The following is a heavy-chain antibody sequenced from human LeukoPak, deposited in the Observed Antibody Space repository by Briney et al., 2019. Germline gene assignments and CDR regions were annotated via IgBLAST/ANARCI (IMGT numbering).Heavy chain of an antibody. Sequence: SETLSLTCAVYGGSFSGYYWSWIRQPPGKGLEWIGEINHSGSTYYNPSLKSRVTISVDTSKNQFSLKLSSVTAADTAVYYCARGYYDSSGLLSSYFDYWGQGTLVTVSS. CDR2: INHSGST. J-gene: IGHJ4*02. CDR1: GGSFSGYY. V-gene: IGHV4-34*01. D-gene: IGHD3-22*01. CDR3: ARGYYDSSGLLSSYFDY.